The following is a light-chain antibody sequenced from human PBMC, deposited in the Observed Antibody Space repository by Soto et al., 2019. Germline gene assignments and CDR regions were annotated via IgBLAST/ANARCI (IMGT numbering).Light chain of an antibody. J-gene: IGLJ3*02. CDR1: SSNIGDNT. Sequence: QSVLTQPPSASGTPGQRVTISCSGGSSNIGDNTVNWYQQLPGTAPKLLIYSNNQRPSGVPDRVSGSKSGTSASLAISGLQSEDEADYYCAAWDDSLFWVFGGGTKVTVL. CDR3: AAWDDSLFWV. V-gene: IGLV1-44*01. CDR2: SNN.